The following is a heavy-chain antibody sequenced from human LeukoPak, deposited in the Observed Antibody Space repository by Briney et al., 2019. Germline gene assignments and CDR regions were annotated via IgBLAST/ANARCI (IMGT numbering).Heavy chain of an antibody. Sequence: GGALRLSCAASGFIFNNYGMHWVRQAPGKGLEWVAVIYSDGSKQNYADSVKGRFTISRDDSKNTVYLQMNSLRADDTAVYYCAKHVRSGYFDYWGQGTLVTVSS. CDR2: IYSDGSKQ. CDR1: GFIFNNYG. J-gene: IGHJ4*02. D-gene: IGHD3-22*01. V-gene: IGHV3-33*03. CDR3: AKHVRSGYFDY.